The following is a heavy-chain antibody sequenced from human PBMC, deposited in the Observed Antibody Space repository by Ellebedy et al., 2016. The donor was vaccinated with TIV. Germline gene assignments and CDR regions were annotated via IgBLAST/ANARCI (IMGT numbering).Heavy chain of an antibody. CDR3: ARRASYGDYAVQVNPWFDP. J-gene: IGHJ5*02. CDR1: GFNFSSYW. CDR2: IRQEGDEI. D-gene: IGHD4-17*01. Sequence: GESLKISCAASGFNFSSYWMTWVRQAPEKGLEWVAKIRQEGDEIYYVESVKGRFTISRDNAKHSLFLQMNSLRVEDTAVYYCARRASYGDYAVQVNPWFDPWGQGTLVTVSS. V-gene: IGHV3-7*01.